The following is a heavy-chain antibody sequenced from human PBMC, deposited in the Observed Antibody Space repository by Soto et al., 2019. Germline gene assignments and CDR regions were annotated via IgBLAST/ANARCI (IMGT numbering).Heavy chain of an antibody. J-gene: IGHJ4*02. V-gene: IGHV4-34*01. CDR2: INHRGSS. Sequence: QVQLQQWGAGLLKPSETLSLTCAVYGGSFSNYYWNWIRQSPGKGLEWIGQINHRGSSNYNPSLKSRVTISVDTSQNQFSLRLSSVTAADTAVYYCGRGGLRGLYYFDYWGQGTPVTVSS. CDR3: GRGGLRGLYYFDY. D-gene: IGHD3-10*01. CDR1: GGSFSNYY.